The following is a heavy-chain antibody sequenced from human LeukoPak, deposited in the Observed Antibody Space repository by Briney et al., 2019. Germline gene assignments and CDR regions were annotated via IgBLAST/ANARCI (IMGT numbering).Heavy chain of an antibody. J-gene: IGHJ4*02. D-gene: IGHD4/OR15-4a*01. Sequence: SETLSLTCTVSGGPIISGSYYWGWIRQPPGKGLEWIGNIYYSGSAYYNPSLKSRATISVDTSKNQSPLTLSSVTAAHTAIYYCARGLWGIWPEGAFDNWGQGILVTVSS. CDR3: ARGLWGIWPEGAFDN. CDR2: IYYSGSA. V-gene: IGHV4-39*01. CDR1: GGPIISGSYY.